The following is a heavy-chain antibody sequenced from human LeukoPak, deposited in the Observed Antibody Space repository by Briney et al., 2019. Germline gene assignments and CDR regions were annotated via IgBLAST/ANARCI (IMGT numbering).Heavy chain of an antibody. CDR2: IYHSGST. CDR3: ARGQRKWELLVRFDP. D-gene: IGHD1-26*01. J-gene: IGHJ5*02. CDR1: GGSISSSNW. V-gene: IGHV4-4*02. Sequence: PSETLSLTCAVSGGSISSSNWWSWVRQPPGKGLEWIGEIYHSGSTNYNPSLKSRVTISVDKSKNQFSLKLSSVTAADTAVYYCARGQRKWELLVRFDPWGRGTLVTVSS.